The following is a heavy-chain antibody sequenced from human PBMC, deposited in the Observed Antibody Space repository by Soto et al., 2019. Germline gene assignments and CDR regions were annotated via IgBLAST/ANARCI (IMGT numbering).Heavy chain of an antibody. D-gene: IGHD6-6*01. V-gene: IGHV4-39*01. J-gene: IGHJ6*02. CDR1: GGSISSSSYY. CDR2: IYYSGST. Sequence: KTSETLSLTCTVSGGSISSSSYYWGWIRQPPGKGLEWIGSIYYSGSTYYNPSLKSRVTISVDTSKNQFSLKLSSVTAADTAVYYCAYSSSSGGMDVWGQGTTVTVSS. CDR3: AYSSSSGGMDV.